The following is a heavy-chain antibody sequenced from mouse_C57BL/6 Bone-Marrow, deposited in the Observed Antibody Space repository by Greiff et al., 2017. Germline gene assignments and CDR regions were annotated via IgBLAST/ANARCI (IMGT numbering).Heavy chain of an antibody. V-gene: IGHV3-8*02. CDR1: GDSITSGY. CDR3: ARGVGLRRGGFDY. D-gene: IGHD2-4*01. CDR2: ISYSGST. Sequence: VQLQQSGPSLVKPSQTLSLTCSVTGDSITSGYWNWIRKFPGNKLEYMGYISYSGSTYYNPSLKSRIPITRDTSKNQYYLQLNSVTTEDTATYYCARGVGLRRGGFDYWGQGTTLTVSS. J-gene: IGHJ2*01.